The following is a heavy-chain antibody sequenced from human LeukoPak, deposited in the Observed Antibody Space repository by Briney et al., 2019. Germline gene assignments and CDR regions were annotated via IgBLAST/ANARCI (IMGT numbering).Heavy chain of an antibody. CDR3: ARLKMGAYFDL. J-gene: IGHJ2*01. CDR1: AAAITTYY. Sequence: SETLSLTCPVSAAAITTYYWSWIRQPPGKGLEWVGYIFYTGDTSHSPSLKSRVTISLDTSKNQFSLKLRSVTAADTALYYCARLKMGAYFDLWGRGTLVTVSS. V-gene: IGHV4-59*08. D-gene: IGHD3-16*01. CDR2: IFYTGDT.